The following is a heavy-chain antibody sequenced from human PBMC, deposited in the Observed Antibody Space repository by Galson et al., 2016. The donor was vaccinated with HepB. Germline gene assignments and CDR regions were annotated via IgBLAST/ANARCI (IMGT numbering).Heavy chain of an antibody. CDR2: ISSSGSYTT. Sequence: SLRLSCAASGFTFSTYGIHWVRQAPGKGLEWVSYISSSGSYTTNYADSVKGRFTISRDNAKNSLYLQMDSLRVEDTAVYYCARERVTLGVGGKVYGMDVWGQGITVTVSS. D-gene: IGHD3-16*01. CDR3: ARERVTLGVGGKVYGMDV. CDR1: GFTFSTYG. J-gene: IGHJ6*02. V-gene: IGHV3-48*04.